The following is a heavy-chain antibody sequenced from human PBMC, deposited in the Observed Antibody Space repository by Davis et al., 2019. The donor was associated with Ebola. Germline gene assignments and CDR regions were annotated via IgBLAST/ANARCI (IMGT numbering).Heavy chain of an antibody. CDR2: IYSGGST. CDR1: GFTVSSNY. Sequence: GESLKISCAASGFTVSSNYMSWVRQAPGKGLEWVSVIYSGGSTYYADSVKGRFTISRDNSKNTLYLQMNSLRAEDTAVYYCAKSFSSSPRLRYYYGMDVWGQGTTVTVSS. D-gene: IGHD6-6*01. J-gene: IGHJ6*02. CDR3: AKSFSSSPRLRYYYGMDV. V-gene: IGHV3-53*01.